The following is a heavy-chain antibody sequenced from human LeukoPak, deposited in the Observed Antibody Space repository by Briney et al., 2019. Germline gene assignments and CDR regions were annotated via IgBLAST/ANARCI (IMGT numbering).Heavy chain of an antibody. CDR2: INPISGAT. D-gene: IGHD5-12*01. CDR3: ARLPYPDGVAQDY. J-gene: IGHJ4*02. Sequence: GASVKVSCKTSGYTFTRYYMQWVGQAPGHGLEWMGIINPISGATDYAQKFQGRVTMTRDTSTSTVYMELSSLRSEDTAMYYCARLPYPDGVAQDYWGQGTLVTVSS. V-gene: IGHV1-46*01. CDR1: GYTFTRYY.